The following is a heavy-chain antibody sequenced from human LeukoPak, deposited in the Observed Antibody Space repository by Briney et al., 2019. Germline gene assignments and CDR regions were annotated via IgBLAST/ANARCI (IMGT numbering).Heavy chain of an antibody. Sequence: GGTLRLSCAASGFTFSSYGMSWVRQAPGKGLEWVSAISGSGGSTYYADSVKGRFTISRDNSKNTLYLQMNSLRAEDSAVYYCAKNAGYSYGLYYFDYWGQGTLVTVSS. CDR3: AKNAGYSYGLYYFDY. D-gene: IGHD5-18*01. J-gene: IGHJ4*02. CDR1: GFTFSSYG. V-gene: IGHV3-23*01. CDR2: ISGSGGST.